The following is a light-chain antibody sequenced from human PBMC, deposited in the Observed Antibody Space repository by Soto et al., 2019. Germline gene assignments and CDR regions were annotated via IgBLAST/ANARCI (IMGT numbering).Light chain of an antibody. CDR2: DAS. Sequence: EIVLTQSPATLSLSPGERATLSCRASQSVSSYLAWYQQKPGQAPRLLIYDASNRATGIPARFSGIGSGTDFTLTISSLEPEYFAVYYCQQRSNWPPEYTFGQGTKLEIK. CDR1: QSVSSY. V-gene: IGKV3-11*01. J-gene: IGKJ2*01. CDR3: QQRSNWPPEYT.